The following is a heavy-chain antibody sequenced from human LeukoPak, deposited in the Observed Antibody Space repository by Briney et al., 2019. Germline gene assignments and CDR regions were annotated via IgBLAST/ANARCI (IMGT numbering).Heavy chain of an antibody. CDR1: GFTFNTYN. V-gene: IGHV3-30*18. Sequence: GGSLRLSCAASGFTFNTYNMDWVRQAPGKGLEWVAVISYDGRNKHYPDSVKGRFTISRDISTDTLWLQMDSLRTEDTAVYYCAKGPLRGTAAAIDYWGQGTLVTVSS. J-gene: IGHJ4*02. CDR3: AKGPLRGTAAAIDY. CDR2: ISYDGRNK. D-gene: IGHD2-2*01.